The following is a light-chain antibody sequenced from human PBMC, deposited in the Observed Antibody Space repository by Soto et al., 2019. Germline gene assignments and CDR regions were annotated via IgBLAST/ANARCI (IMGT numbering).Light chain of an antibody. Sequence: DIQMTQSPSTLSASVGDRVTITCRASQRISSWLAWYQQKPGKAPKLLIFEASSLEGGVPSRFSGSGSGTEFTLTISSLQPDDCATYYCQQYNSYPWTFGQGTKVEIK. J-gene: IGKJ1*01. CDR3: QQYNSYPWT. CDR1: QRISSW. CDR2: EAS. V-gene: IGKV1-5*03.